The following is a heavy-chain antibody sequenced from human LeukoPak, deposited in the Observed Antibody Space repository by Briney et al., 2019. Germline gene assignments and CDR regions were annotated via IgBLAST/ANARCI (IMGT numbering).Heavy chain of an antibody. J-gene: IGHJ5*02. Sequence: GSAKDSCMASGYTFTSYGTSGGPQTLEQGGECMGWISAYNGNTNYVQKLQGRVTMTTDTSTSTAYMELRSLRSDDTAVYYCARSSGWGSRFDPWGQGTLVTVSS. CDR2: ISAYNGNT. V-gene: IGHV1-18*04. CDR1: GYTFTSYG. CDR3: ARSSGWGSRFDP. D-gene: IGHD6-19*01.